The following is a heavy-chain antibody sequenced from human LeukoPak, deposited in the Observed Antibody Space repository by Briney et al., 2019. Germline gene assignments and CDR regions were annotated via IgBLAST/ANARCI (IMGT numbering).Heavy chain of an antibody. CDR2: IYYSGST. D-gene: IGHD6-13*01. V-gene: IGHV4-59*01. CDR1: GGSISSYY. CDR3: ARGIAAAGTFPLHFDY. J-gene: IGHJ4*02. Sequence: SETLSLTCTVSGGSISSYYWSWIRQPPGKGLEWIGYIYYSGSTNYNPSLKSRVTISVDTSKNQFSLKLSSVTAADTAVYYCARGIAAAGTFPLHFDYRGQGTLVTVSS.